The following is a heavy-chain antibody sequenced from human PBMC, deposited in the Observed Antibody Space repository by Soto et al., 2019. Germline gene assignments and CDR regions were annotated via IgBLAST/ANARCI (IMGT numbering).Heavy chain of an antibody. V-gene: IGHV1-69*13. Sequence: GASVKVSCEASGGTFSSYAISWVRQAPGQGLEWMGGIIPIFGTANYAQKFQGRVTITADESTSTAYMELSSLRSEDTAVYYCARGLIAAAGTDYYYGMDVWGQGTTVTVSS. CDR3: ARGLIAAAGTDYYYGMDV. D-gene: IGHD6-13*01. CDR1: GGTFSSYA. J-gene: IGHJ6*02. CDR2: IIPIFGTA.